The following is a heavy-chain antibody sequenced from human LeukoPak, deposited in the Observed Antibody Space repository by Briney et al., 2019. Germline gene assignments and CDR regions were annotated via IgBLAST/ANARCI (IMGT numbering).Heavy chain of an antibody. J-gene: IGHJ4*02. CDR3: ARDLAYSRLDY. CDR1: GPTFSSSW. D-gene: IGHD5-18*01. Sequence: GGSLRLSCAVSGPTFSSSWMDWVRQAPGKGLEWVASINPDGNKKYSADSVKGRFTISRDNAENSLYLQMNSLRVEDTAFYYCARDLAYSRLDYWGQGMLVTVSS. CDR2: INPDGNKK. V-gene: IGHV3-7*01.